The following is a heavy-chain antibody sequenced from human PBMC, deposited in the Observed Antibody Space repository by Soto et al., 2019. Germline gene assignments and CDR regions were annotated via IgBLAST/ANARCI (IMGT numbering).Heavy chain of an antibody. CDR3: WSGYPHYYYYMDV. CDR2: IRSKANSYAT. Sequence: GGSLRLSCAASGFTFSGSAMHWVRQASGKGLEWVGRIRSKANSYATAYAASVKGRFTISRDDSKNTAYLQMNSLKTEDTAVYYCWSGYPHYYYYMDVWGKGTTVTVSS. D-gene: IGHD3-3*01. V-gene: IGHV3-73*01. J-gene: IGHJ6*03. CDR1: GFTFSGSA.